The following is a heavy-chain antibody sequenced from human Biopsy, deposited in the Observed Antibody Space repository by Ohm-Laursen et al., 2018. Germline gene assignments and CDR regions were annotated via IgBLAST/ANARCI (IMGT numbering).Heavy chain of an antibody. V-gene: IGHV3-9*01. CDR2: ISWNSDSI. CDR3: AKDRYPSSWHYYYGMDV. CDR1: GFSFDNHV. Sequence: SLRLSCTASGFSFDNHVMHWVRQAPGKGLEWVSGISWNSDSIGYADSVKGRFTVSRDNAKNSLYLQMNSLRSEDTALYYCAKDRYPSSWHYYYGMDVWGQGTTVTVSS. J-gene: IGHJ6*02. D-gene: IGHD6-13*01.